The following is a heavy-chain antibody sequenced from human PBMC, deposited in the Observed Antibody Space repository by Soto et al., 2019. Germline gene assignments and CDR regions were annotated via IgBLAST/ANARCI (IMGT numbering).Heavy chain of an antibody. J-gene: IGHJ6*02. CDR3: ARSQGSSTSLEIYYYYYYGMDV. CDR1: GGTFGSYA. V-gene: IGHV1-69*01. D-gene: IGHD2-2*01. Sequence: QVQLVQSGAEVKKPGSSVKVSCKASGGTFGSYAISWVRQAPGQGLEWMGGIIPITATANYAQKFQARVTITADESTRTASMQLSSLRSEATAVYYCARSQGSSTSLEIYYYYYYGMDVWGQGTTVTVSS. CDR2: IIPITATA.